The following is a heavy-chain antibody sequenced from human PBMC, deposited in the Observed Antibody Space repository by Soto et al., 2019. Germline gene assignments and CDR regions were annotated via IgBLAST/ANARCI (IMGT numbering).Heavy chain of an antibody. CDR2: ISYDGSNK. D-gene: IGHD3-10*01. CDR3: AEMVRVHY. V-gene: IGHV3-30*03. Sequence: PGGSLRLSCAASGFTFSSYGMHWVRQAPGKGLEWVAVISYDGSNKYYADSVKGRFTISRDNSKNTLYLQMNSLRAEDTAVYYCAEMVRVHYWGQGTLVTVSS. J-gene: IGHJ4*02. CDR1: GFTFSSYG.